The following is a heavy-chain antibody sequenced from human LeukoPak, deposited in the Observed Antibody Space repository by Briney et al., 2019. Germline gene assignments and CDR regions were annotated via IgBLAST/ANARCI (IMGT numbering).Heavy chain of an antibody. CDR2: IRYDGSNK. CDR3: AKDKYSSGWYYFDY. D-gene: IGHD6-19*01. J-gene: IGHJ4*02. CDR1: GFTFSSYG. Sequence: GGSLRLSCAASGFTFSSYGMHWVRQAPGKGLEWGAFIRYDGSNKYYADSVKGRFTISRDNSKNTLYLQMNSLRAEDTAVYYCAKDKYSSGWYYFDYWGQGTLVTVSS. V-gene: IGHV3-30*02.